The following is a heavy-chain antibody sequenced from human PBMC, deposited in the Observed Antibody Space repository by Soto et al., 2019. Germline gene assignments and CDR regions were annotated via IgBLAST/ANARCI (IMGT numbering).Heavy chain of an antibody. CDR2: INPNSGGT. J-gene: IGHJ4*02. CDR3: AREGDCSSTSCPFDY. D-gene: IGHD2-2*01. V-gene: IGHV1-2*04. Sequence: ASVKVSCKASGYTFTGYYMHWVRQAPGQGLEWMGWINPNSGGTNYAQKFQGWVTMTRDTSISTAYMELSRLRSDDTAVYYCAREGDCSSTSCPFDYWGQGPRSPSPQ. CDR1: GYTFTGYY.